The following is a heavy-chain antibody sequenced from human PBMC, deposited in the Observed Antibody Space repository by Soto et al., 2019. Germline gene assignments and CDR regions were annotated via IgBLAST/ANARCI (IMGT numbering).Heavy chain of an antibody. Sequence: GASVNVSCKASCYTFTIYFIILLRQSPLQGLEWMGWISAYNGNTNYAQKLQGRVTMTTDTSTSTAYMELRSLRSDDTAVYYCARDLYGSGDSDDFDIWGQRTMVTVSS. V-gene: IGHV1-18*04. J-gene: IGHJ3*02. D-gene: IGHD3-10*01. CDR3: ARDLYGSGDSDDFDI. CDR1: CYTFTIYF. CDR2: ISAYNGNT.